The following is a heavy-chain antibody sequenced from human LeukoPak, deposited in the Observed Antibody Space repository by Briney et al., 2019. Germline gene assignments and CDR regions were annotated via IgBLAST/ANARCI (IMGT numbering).Heavy chain of an antibody. CDR2: VYYSGST. V-gene: IGHV4-39*01. J-gene: IGHJ6*03. CDR3: ARQSLKDYDILTGWFNSYYYSYMDV. Sequence: GSLRLSCAASGFSFSNYSMNWVRQPPGKGLEWIGSVYYSGSTYYNVTLKSRVTISVDTSKNQFSLKLSSVTAADTAVYYCARQSLKDYDILTGWFNSYYYSYMDVWGKGTTVTISS. CDR1: GFSFSNYS. D-gene: IGHD3-9*01.